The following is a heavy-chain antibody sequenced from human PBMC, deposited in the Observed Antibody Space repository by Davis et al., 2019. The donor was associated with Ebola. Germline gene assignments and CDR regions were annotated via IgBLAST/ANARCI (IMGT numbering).Heavy chain of an antibody. Sequence: GGSLRLSCAASGFTFSSYAMHWVRQAPGKGLEWVALISFDGIKKYYGDSVKGRFTISRDNSKNTVYLQMNSLRREDTAVYYCVREMNTAHSYWGQGTLVTVSS. CDR1: GFTFSSYA. V-gene: IGHV3-30*04. CDR2: ISFDGIKK. D-gene: IGHD4-17*01. CDR3: VREMNTAHSY. J-gene: IGHJ4*02.